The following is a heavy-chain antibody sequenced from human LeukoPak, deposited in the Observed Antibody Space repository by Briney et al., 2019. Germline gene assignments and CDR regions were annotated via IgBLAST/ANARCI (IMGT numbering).Heavy chain of an antibody. CDR2: ISSSSSYI. Sequence: KPGGSLRLSCAASGSTFSSYSMNWVRQAPGKGLEWVSSISSSSSYIYYADSVKGRFTISRDNAKNSLYLQMNSLRAEDTAVYYCARVPQYSGSYGQGSWGQGTLVTVSS. CDR3: ARVPQYSGSYGQGS. D-gene: IGHD1-26*01. J-gene: IGHJ4*02. CDR1: GSTFSSYS. V-gene: IGHV3-21*01.